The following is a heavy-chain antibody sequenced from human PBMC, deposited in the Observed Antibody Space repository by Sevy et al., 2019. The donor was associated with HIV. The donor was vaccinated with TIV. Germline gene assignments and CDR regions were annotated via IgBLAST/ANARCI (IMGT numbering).Heavy chain of an antibody. V-gene: IGHV3-74*01. CDR3: AGEYDILTCLKPYGAFDI. J-gene: IGHJ3*02. CDR1: GFTFSSYW. CDR2: INSDGSST. D-gene: IGHD3-9*01. Sequence: GGSLRLSCAASGFTFSSYWMHWVRQAPGKGLVWVSRINSDGSSTSYADSVKGRFTISRDNAKNTLYLQMTRLRAEDTAVYYCAGEYDILTCLKPYGAFDIWGQGTMVTVSS.